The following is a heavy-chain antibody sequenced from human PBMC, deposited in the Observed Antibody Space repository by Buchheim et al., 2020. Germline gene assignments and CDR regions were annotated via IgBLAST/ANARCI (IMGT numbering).Heavy chain of an antibody. Sequence: QVQLVESGGGVVQPGRSLRLSCAASGFTFSSYGMHWVRQAPGKGLEWVAVIWYDGSNKYYADSVKGRFTISRDNSKNTLYLQMNSLRAEDTAVYYCARDGLGYSSGWTPRSCFDYWGQGTL. CDR1: GFTFSSYG. V-gene: IGHV3-33*01. J-gene: IGHJ4*02. CDR3: ARDGLGYSSGWTPRSCFDY. D-gene: IGHD6-19*01. CDR2: IWYDGSNK.